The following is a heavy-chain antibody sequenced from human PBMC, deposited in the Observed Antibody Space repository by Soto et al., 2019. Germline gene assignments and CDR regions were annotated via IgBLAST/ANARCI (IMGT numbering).Heavy chain of an antibody. J-gene: IGHJ4*02. CDR3: ARESEDLTSNFDY. Sequence: GGSLRLSCAASGFTFTRYSMNWVRQAPGKGLEWVSSISSTTNYIYYGDSMKGRFTISRDNAKNPLYLEMNSLRAEDTAVYYCARESEDLTSNFDYWGQGTLVTVSS. CDR1: GFTFTRYS. V-gene: IGHV3-21*06. CDR2: ISSTTNYI.